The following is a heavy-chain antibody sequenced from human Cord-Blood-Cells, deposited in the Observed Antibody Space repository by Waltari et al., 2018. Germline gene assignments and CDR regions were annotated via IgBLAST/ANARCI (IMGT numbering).Heavy chain of an antibody. V-gene: IGHV4-59*01. CDR2: IYYSGST. CDR1: GGSISSYY. J-gene: IGHJ2*01. D-gene: IGHD1-26*01. CDR3: ARGRAVPGHWYFDL. Sequence: QVQLQESGPGLVKPSETLSLTCTVSGGSISSYYWSGIRQPPGKGLEWIGYIYYSGSTNYNPSLKSRVTISVDTSKNQFSLKLSSVTAADTAVYYCARGRAVPGHWYFDLWGRGTLVTVSS.